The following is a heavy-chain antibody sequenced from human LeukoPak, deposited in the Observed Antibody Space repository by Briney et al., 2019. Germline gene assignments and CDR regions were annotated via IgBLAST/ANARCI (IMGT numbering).Heavy chain of an antibody. CDR1: GFSFSSYD. Sequence: PGGTLRLSCAASGFSFSSYDMNWVRQAPGKGLEWLSSITGSAAVTYHADSVKGRFTISRDNSKNTLFLQMNSLRAEDTAVYYCARDDYGLDYWGQGTLVTVSS. D-gene: IGHD4-17*01. J-gene: IGHJ4*02. CDR2: ITGSAAVT. V-gene: IGHV3-23*01. CDR3: ARDDYGLDY.